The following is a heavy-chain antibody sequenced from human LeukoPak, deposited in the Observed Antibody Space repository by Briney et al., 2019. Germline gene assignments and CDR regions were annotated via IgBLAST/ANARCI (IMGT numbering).Heavy chain of an antibody. Sequence: SETLSLTCTVSGGSISSSSYYWGWIRQPPGKGLEWIGSIYYSGSTYYNPSLKSRVTISVDTSKNQFSLKLSSVTAADTAVYYCARLSWQRAPGATYYYYYYMDVWGKGTTVTISS. D-gene: IGHD6-25*01. CDR1: GGSISSSSYY. CDR2: IYYSGST. CDR3: ARLSWQRAPGATYYYYYYMDV. J-gene: IGHJ6*03. V-gene: IGHV4-39*07.